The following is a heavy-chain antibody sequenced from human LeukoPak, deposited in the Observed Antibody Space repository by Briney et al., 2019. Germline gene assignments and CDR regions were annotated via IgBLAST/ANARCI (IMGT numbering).Heavy chain of an antibody. J-gene: IGHJ4*02. CDR1: GFTFTSSA. V-gene: IGHV1-58*02. D-gene: IGHD3-22*01. CDR2: IVVGSGNT. Sequence: ASVKVSCKASGFTFTSSAMQWVRQARGQRLEWIGWIVVGSGNTNYAQKFQERVTITRDMSTSTPYMELSSLRSEDTAVYYCAAGGSYYYDSSGYYFTGFDYWGQGTLVTVSS. CDR3: AAGGSYYYDSSGYYFTGFDY.